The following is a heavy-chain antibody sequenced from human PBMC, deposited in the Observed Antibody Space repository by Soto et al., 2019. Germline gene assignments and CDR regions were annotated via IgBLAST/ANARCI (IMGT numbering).Heavy chain of an antibody. CDR2: IGTAGDP. V-gene: IGHV3-13*05. J-gene: IGHJ4*02. CDR1: GFTFSSYD. D-gene: IGHD3-22*01. CDR3: ARDKDYYDTSGYYYYFDY. Sequence: VQLVESGGGLVQPGGSLRLSCAASGFTFSSYDMHWVRQATGKGLEWVSAIGTAGDPYYPGSVKGRFTISRENAKNTLYLQMNSLRAEDTAVYYCARDKDYYDTSGYYYYFDYWGQGTLVTVSS.